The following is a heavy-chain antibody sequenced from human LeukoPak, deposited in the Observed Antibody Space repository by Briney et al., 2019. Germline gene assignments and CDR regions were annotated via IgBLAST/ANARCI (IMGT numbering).Heavy chain of an antibody. D-gene: IGHD3-10*01. V-gene: IGHV3-30*18. CDR1: GFTFSSYG. CDR3: GKEEGVYYGSGTGY. Sequence: PGGSLRLSCAASGFTFSSYGMHWLRQAPGRGLEWVAVISYDGSDKYYADSVKGRFTISRDNSKNTLYLQMNSLRAEDTAVYYCGKEEGVYYGSGTGYWGQGTLVTVSS. J-gene: IGHJ4*02. CDR2: ISYDGSDK.